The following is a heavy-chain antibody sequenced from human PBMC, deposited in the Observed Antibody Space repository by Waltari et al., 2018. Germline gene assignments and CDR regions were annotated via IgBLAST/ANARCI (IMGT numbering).Heavy chain of an antibody. J-gene: IGHJ4*02. D-gene: IGHD3-16*01. CDR3: ARVSGGDDYIWGSEYFDY. Sequence: EVQLVESGGGLVQPGGSLRLSCAASGFTFSSYWMSWVRQAPGKGLEWVANIKQDGSEKYYGDSVKGRFTISRDNAKNALYLQMNSLRAEDTAVYYCARVSGGDDYIWGSEYFDYWGQGTLVTVSS. CDR1: GFTFSSYW. V-gene: IGHV3-7*01. CDR2: IKQDGSEK.